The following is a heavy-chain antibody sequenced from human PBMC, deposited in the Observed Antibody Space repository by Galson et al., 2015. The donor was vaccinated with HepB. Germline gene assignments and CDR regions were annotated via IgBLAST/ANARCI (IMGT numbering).Heavy chain of an antibody. Sequence: SLRLSCAASGFTFSSYGMHWVRQAPGKGPEWVAVIWYDGSNKYYADSVKGRFTISRDNSKNTLYLQMNSLRAEDTAVYYCARDSRSSSRPGFGGDYWGQGTLVTVSS. J-gene: IGHJ4*02. V-gene: IGHV3-33*01. D-gene: IGHD3-10*01. CDR2: IWYDGSNK. CDR1: GFTFSSYG. CDR3: ARDSRSSSRPGFGGDY.